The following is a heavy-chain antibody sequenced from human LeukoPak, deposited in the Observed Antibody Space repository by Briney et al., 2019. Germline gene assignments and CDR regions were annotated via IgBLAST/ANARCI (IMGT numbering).Heavy chain of an antibody. CDR1: GFAFRSYA. V-gene: IGHV3-23*01. CDR3: AKLKGRATMPAGSGY. J-gene: IGHJ4*02. CDR2: ISSSGGST. D-gene: IGHD1/OR15-1a*01. Sequence: GGSLRLSCAASGFAFRSYAMSWVRQAPGKGLEWVSGISSSGGSTDYADSVEGRFTISGDNSKNTLYLQMNSLTVEDTAIYYCAKLKGRATMPAGSGYWGQGTLLTVSS.